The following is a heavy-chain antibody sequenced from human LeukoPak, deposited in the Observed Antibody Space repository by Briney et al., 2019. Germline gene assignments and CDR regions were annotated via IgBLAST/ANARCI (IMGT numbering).Heavy chain of an antibody. D-gene: IGHD3-3*01. J-gene: IGHJ6*02. CDR2: INHSGST. CDR3: ARGRRYDFWSGYYDGRDYYGMDV. CDR1: GGSISSYY. Sequence: SETLSLTCTVPGGSISSYYWSWIRQPPGKGLEWIGEINHSGSTNYNPSLKSRVTISVDTSKNQFSLKLSSVTAADTAVYYCARGRRYDFWSGYYDGRDYYGMDVWGQGTTVTVSS. V-gene: IGHV4-34*01.